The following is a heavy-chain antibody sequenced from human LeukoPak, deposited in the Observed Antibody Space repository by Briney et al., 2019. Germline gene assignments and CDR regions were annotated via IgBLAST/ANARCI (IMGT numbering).Heavy chain of an antibody. CDR2: TSPYNGKT. D-gene: IGHD6-19*01. J-gene: IGHJ4*02. CDR3: ARLWLARDSSDY. V-gene: IGHV1-18*01. Sequence: GASVKVSCRASGYTFTIYGISWVRQAPGQGLEWMGWTSPYNGKTKYAQKLQGRVTMTTDTSTSTAYMELRSLRSDDTAVYYCARLWLARDSSDYWGQGTLVTVSS. CDR1: GYTFTIYG.